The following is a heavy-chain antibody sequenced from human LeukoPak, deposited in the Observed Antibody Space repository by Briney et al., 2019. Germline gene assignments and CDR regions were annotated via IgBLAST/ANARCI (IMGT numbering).Heavy chain of an antibody. CDR3: ARVSGYYYDSGSYLHYFDY. V-gene: IGHV3-48*02. D-gene: IGHD3-10*01. CDR1: GFTFSSYS. J-gene: IGHJ4*02. CDR2: ISSGSSTI. Sequence: GGSLRLSCAASGFTFSSYSMNWVRQAPGKGLEWVSYISSGSSTIYYSDSVKGRFTISRDNAKNSLYLQMNSLIDEDTAVYYCARVSGYYYDSGSYLHYFDYWGQGTLVTVSS.